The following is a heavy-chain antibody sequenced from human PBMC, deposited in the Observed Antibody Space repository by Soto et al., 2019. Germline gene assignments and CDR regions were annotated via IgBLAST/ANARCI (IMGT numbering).Heavy chain of an antibody. Sequence: GGSLRLSCAASGFTISSYSMNWVRQAPGKRLEWVAYIRSDGGPIHYADSVKGRFTISRDTAKNSLYLQMNSLRDEDTAVYYCARDPHALDYWGQGTLVTVSS. CDR3: ARDPHALDY. CDR2: IRSDGGPI. V-gene: IGHV3-48*02. J-gene: IGHJ4*02. CDR1: GFTISSYS.